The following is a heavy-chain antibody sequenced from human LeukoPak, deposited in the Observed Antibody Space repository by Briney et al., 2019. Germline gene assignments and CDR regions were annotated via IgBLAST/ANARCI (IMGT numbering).Heavy chain of an antibody. CDR3: ARDASSGWSPFDY. J-gene: IGHJ4*02. CDR1: GGSISSSSYY. CDR2: IYYSGST. Sequence: SETLSLTCTVSGGSISSSSYYWGWIRQPPGKGLEWIGSIYYSGSTYYNPSLKSRVTISVDTSKNQFSLKLSSVTAADTAVYYCARDASSGWSPFDYWGQGTLVTVSS. V-gene: IGHV4-39*07. D-gene: IGHD6-19*01.